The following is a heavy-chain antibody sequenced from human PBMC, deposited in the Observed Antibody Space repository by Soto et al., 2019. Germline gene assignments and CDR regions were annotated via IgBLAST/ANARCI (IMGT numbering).Heavy chain of an antibody. V-gene: IGHV5-51*01. D-gene: IGHD4-17*01. CDR2: IYPGDSDT. J-gene: IGHJ4*02. CDR1: GYSFTSYW. Sequence: EVQLVQSGAEVKKPGESLKISCKGSGYSFTSYWIGWVRQMPGKGLEWMGIIYPGDSDTRYSPSFQGQVTISADKSISTAYLQWSSLKASDTAMYYCARSRVEHLYGDYDPRIHREFDYWGQGTLVTVSS. CDR3: ARSRVEHLYGDYDPRIHREFDY.